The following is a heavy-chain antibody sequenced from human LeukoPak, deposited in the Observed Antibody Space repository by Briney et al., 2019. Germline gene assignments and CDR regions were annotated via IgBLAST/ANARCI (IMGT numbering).Heavy chain of an antibody. V-gene: IGHV5-51*01. CDR1: GYSFASYW. J-gene: IGHJ4*02. CDR2: IYPGTADI. Sequence: GESLKISCKGSGYSFASYWIAWVRQMPGKGVEWMGVIYPGTADITYSPSFQGQVTISADKSVSTAYLHWSSLKASDTAIYYCARHLSSITSGPTYWGQGTLVTVSS. D-gene: IGHD2-2*01. CDR3: ARHLSSITSGPTY.